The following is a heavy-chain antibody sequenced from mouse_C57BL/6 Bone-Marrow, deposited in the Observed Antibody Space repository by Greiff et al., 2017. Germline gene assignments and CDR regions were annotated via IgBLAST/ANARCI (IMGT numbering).Heavy chain of an antibody. J-gene: IGHJ1*03. D-gene: IGHD1-1*01. Sequence: QVQLQQSGPELVKPGASVKLSCKASGYTFTSYDIKWVKQRPGQGLEWIGWIYPRDGSTKYNEKFKGKATLTVDTSSSTAYMERHSLTSEDSAVYFCARLEFYGSSGDWYFDVWGTGTTVTVSS. CDR1: GYTFTSYD. CDR2: IYPRDGST. V-gene: IGHV1-85*01. CDR3: ARLEFYGSSGDWYFDV.